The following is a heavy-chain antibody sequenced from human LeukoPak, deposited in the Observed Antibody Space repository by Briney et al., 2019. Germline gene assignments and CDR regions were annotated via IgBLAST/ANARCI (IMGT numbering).Heavy chain of an antibody. CDR2: IYSGGST. V-gene: IGHV3-66*01. Sequence: PGGSLRLSCAASGFTVSSNYMSWVRQAPGKGLEWVSVIYSGGSTYYADSVKGRFTISRDNSKNTLYLQMNSLRAEGTAVYYCASPVITFGGVIDWGQGTLVTVSS. CDR1: GFTVSSNY. CDR3: ASPVITFGGVID. D-gene: IGHD3-16*01. J-gene: IGHJ4*02.